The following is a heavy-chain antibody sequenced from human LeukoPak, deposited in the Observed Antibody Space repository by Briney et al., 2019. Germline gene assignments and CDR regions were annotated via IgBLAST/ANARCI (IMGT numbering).Heavy chain of an antibody. Sequence: SETLSLTCAVYGGSFSGYYWSWIRQPPGKGLEWIGEINHSGSTNYNPSLKSRVTISVDTSKNQFSLKLSSVTAADTAVYYCARDGWAVGATPRYYYYYYMDVWGKGTTVTVSS. CDR1: GGSFSGYY. V-gene: IGHV4-34*01. CDR3: ARDGWAVGATPRYYYYYYMDV. CDR2: INHSGST. J-gene: IGHJ6*03. D-gene: IGHD1-26*01.